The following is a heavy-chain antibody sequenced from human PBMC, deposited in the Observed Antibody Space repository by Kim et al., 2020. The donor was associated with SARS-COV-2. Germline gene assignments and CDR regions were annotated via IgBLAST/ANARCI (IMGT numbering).Heavy chain of an antibody. CDR3: AVGQWPHYFDF. CDR2: ST. V-gene: IGHV3-53*01. Sequence: STIYADSVKGRFTIARDKSKNTLHRQRNSLRVEGTALYYCAVGQWPHYFDFWGQGTLVTVSS. J-gene: IGHJ4*02. D-gene: IGHD6-19*01.